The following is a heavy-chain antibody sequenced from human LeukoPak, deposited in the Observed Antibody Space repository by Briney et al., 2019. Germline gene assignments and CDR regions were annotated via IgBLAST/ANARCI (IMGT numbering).Heavy chain of an antibody. CDR2: INAGNGNT. Sequence: GASVKVSCKASGYTFTSYAMHWVRRAPGQRLEWMGWINAGNGNTKYSQKFQGRVTITRDTSASTAYMELSSLRSEDTAVYYCARSDSGWYGYYFDYWGQGTLVTVSS. CDR3: ARSDSGWYGYYFDY. CDR1: GYTFTSYA. V-gene: IGHV1-3*01. D-gene: IGHD6-19*01. J-gene: IGHJ4*02.